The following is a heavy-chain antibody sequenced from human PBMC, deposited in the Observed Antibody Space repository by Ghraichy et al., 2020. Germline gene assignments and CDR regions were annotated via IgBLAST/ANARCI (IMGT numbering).Heavy chain of an antibody. CDR1: GFTFSSYA. J-gene: IGHJ3*02. V-gene: IGHV3-23*01. Sequence: GGSLRLSCAASGFTFSSYAMIWVRQAPGKGLEWVSVIGGGGGGAYYADSVKGRFTISRDNSRNTLYLQMSSLGAEDTAMYYCAKRGPNAFDIWGQGTVVTVSS. CDR2: IGGGGGGA. CDR3: AKRGPNAFDI. D-gene: IGHD3-10*01.